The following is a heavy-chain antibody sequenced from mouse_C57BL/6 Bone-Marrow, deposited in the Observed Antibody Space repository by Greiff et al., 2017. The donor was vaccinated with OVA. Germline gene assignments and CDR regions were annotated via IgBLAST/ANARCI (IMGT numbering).Heavy chain of an antibody. CDR1: GFNIKDDY. J-gene: IGHJ4*01. Sequence: EVNVVESGAELVRPGASVKLSCTASGFNIKDDYMHWVKQSPEQGLEWIGWIDPENGDTEYASKFQGKATITADTSSNTAYLQLSSLTSEDTAVYYCTTVITTVVAKNYAMDYWGQGTSVTVSS. V-gene: IGHV14-4*01. CDR2: IDPENGDT. D-gene: IGHD1-1*01. CDR3: TTVITTVVAKNYAMDY.